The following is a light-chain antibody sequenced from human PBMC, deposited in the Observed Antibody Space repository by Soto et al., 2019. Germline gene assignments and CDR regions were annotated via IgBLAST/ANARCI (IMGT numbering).Light chain of an antibody. CDR1: SSDVGGYNY. Sequence: ALTQPASVSGSPGQSITISCTGTSSDVGGYNYVSWYQQHPGKAPKLMIYEVSNRPSGVSNRFSGSKSGNTTSLTISGLQAEDEADYYCSSYTSSSTPIVFGTGTKVTVL. J-gene: IGLJ1*01. V-gene: IGLV2-14*01. CDR2: EVS. CDR3: SSYTSSSTPIV.